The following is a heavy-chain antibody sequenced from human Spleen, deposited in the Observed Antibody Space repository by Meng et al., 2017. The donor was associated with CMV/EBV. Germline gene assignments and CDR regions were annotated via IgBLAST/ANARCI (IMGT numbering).Heavy chain of an antibody. CDR2: ISASNGNT. CDR3: ARDLDTYYYGSGTFLSDY. V-gene: IGHV1-18*01. J-gene: IGHJ4*02. D-gene: IGHD3-10*01. CDR1: GYTFTDYG. Sequence: ASVKVSCKPSGYTFTDYGIGWVRQDPGQGPEWMGWISASNGNTKYKEKFQGRVIMTTDTSTSTVFMELRSLRSDDTAVYYCARDLDTYYYGSGTFLSDYWGQGTLVTVSS.